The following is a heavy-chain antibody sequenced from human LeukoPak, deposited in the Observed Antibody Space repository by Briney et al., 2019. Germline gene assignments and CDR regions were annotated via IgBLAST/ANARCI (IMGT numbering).Heavy chain of an antibody. CDR2: INTHTGHP. V-gene: IGHV7-4-1*02. Sequence: ASVKISCKASGYSLIQHAMNWVRQTPGQGPEWMGWINTHTGHPAYAQDFTGRFVFSVDTSVSTAYLEISSLKAADTAVYYCATEFTGASSGMDVWGNGTTVIVSS. D-gene: IGHD3-22*01. J-gene: IGHJ6*03. CDR3: ATEFTGASSGMDV. CDR1: GYSLIQHA.